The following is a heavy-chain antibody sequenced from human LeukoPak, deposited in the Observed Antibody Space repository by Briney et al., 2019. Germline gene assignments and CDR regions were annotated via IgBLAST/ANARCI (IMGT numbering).Heavy chain of an antibody. J-gene: IGHJ4*02. V-gene: IGHV4-34*01. CDR2: INHSGST. D-gene: IGHD6-13*01. CDR3: ARRAAAVDY. Sequence: NPSETLSLTCAVYGGSFSGYYWSWIRQPPGKGLEWIGEINHSGSTNYNPSLKSRVTISVDTSKNQSSLKLSSVTAADTAVYYCARRAAAVDYWGQGTLVTVSS. CDR1: GGSFSGYY.